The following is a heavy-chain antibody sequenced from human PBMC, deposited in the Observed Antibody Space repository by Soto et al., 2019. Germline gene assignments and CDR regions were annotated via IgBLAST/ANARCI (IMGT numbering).Heavy chain of an antibody. Sequence: TLSLTCSVSGGSINSDEYYWTWIRQPPGEGLEWIGHIYYTGSTSYNPSLKSRVTISLDTSKNQFSLKVNSVSAADTAVYYGARDRSNSTDFFDSLGQGTLVTGSS. J-gene: IGHJ4*02. CDR3: ARDRSNSTDFFDS. V-gene: IGHV4-30-4*01. D-gene: IGHD1-1*01. CDR2: IYYTGST. CDR1: GGSINSDEYY.